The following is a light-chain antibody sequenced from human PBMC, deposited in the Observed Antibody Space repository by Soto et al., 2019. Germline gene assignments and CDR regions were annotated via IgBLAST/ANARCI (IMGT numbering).Light chain of an antibody. Sequence: DIQVTQSRSSLSTSVGDRVTITCQSSQDIAYYLNWYQQKPGQAPKLLIYDASHLEAGVPSRFSGSGSGTHFTFTISSLQAEAIATYYCQQYDALPLSFGQGTRLEIK. CDR3: QQYDALPLS. CDR2: DAS. J-gene: IGKJ5*01. V-gene: IGKV1-33*01. CDR1: QDIAYY.